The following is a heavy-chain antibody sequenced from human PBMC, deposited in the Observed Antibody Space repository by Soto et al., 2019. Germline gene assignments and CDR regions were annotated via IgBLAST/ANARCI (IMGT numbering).Heavy chain of an antibody. D-gene: IGHD2-15*01. V-gene: IGHV4-59*01. CDR1: GGSISSYF. Sequence: QVQLQESGPGLVKPSETLSLTCTVSGGSISSYFWSWIRQPPGKGLEWIGYVYYSGSTNYNPSLKSRVTMSVDMSKNQFSLKLSSVTAADTAVYYCVREHGLRYCSGRSCYSGYFDLWGRGTLVTVST. J-gene: IGHJ2*01. CDR2: VYYSGST. CDR3: VREHGLRYCSGRSCYSGYFDL.